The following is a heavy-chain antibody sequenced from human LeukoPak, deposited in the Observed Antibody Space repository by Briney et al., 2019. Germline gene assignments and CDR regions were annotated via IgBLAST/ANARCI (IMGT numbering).Heavy chain of an antibody. CDR2: ISWNSGSI. D-gene: IGHD3-3*01. J-gene: IGHJ4*02. CDR1: GFTFDDYA. Sequence: GGSLRLSCAASGFTFDDYAMHWVRQAAGKGLEWVSGISWNSGSIGYADSVKGRFTISRDNAKNSLYLQMNSLRAEDMALYYCAKSPIFGVVTSYFDYWGQGTLFTVSS. V-gene: IGHV3-9*03. CDR3: AKSPIFGVVTSYFDY.